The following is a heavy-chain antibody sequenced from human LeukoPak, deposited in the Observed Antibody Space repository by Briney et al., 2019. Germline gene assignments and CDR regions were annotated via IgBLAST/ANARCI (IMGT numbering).Heavy chain of an antibody. J-gene: IGHJ4*02. CDR2: INPNSGGT. Sequence: GASVKVSCKASGYTFTGYYMHWVRQAPGQGLEWMGWINPNSGGTNYAQKFQGRVTMTRDTSISTAYMELSRLRSDDTAVYYCARGAYSXGWYRVVYWGQGTLVTVSS. CDR1: GYTFTGYY. D-gene: IGHD6-19*01. V-gene: IGHV1-2*02. CDR3: ARGAYSXGWYRVVY.